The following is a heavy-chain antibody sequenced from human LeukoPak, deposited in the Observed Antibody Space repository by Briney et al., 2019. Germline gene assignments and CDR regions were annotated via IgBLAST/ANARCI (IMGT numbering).Heavy chain of an antibody. CDR1: GFTFSSYA. Sequence: GGSLRLSCAASGFTFSSYAMSWVRQAPGQGLEWVSAISGSGGSTYYADSVKGRFTISRDNAKNTLYLQMNSLRAEDKAVYYCAKDPSLWRGGFDYWGQGTLVTVSS. CDR3: AKDPSLWRGGFDY. V-gene: IGHV3-23*01. D-gene: IGHD3-3*01. J-gene: IGHJ4*02. CDR2: ISGSGGST.